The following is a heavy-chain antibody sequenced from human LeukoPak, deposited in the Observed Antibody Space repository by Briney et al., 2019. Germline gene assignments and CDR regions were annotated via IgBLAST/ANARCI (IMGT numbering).Heavy chain of an antibody. V-gene: IGHV3-53*01. Sequence: GGSLRLSCAASGFTVSSNYMSWVRQAPGKGLEWVSVIYSGGSTYYADSVKGRFTISRDNSKNTLYLQMNSLRADDTAVYYCASSDYGDYGWFDPWGQGTLVTVSS. CDR3: ASSDYGDYGWFDP. D-gene: IGHD4-17*01. J-gene: IGHJ5*02. CDR1: GFTVSSNY. CDR2: IYSGGST.